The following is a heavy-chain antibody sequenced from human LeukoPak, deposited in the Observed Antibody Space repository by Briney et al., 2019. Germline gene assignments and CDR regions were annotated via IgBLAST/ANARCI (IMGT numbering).Heavy chain of an antibody. CDR1: GFTFSSYD. V-gene: IGHV3-13*01. CDR3: ARVLTGTTYYYGMDV. Sequence: GGSLRLSCAASGFTFSSYDMHWVRQATGKGLEWVSAIGTAGDTYYPGSVKGRFTNSRENAKNSLYLQMNSLRAGDTAVYYCARVLTGTTYYYGMDVWGQGTTVTVSS. J-gene: IGHJ6*02. D-gene: IGHD1-20*01. CDR2: IGTAGDT.